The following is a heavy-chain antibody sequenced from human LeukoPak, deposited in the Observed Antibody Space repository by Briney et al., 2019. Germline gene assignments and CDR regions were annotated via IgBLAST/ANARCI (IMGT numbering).Heavy chain of an antibody. CDR3: ARGHGSYYYYMDV. CDR2: INPNSGGT. J-gene: IGHJ6*03. V-gene: IGHV1-2*02. Sequence: ASVKVSCKASGYTFTDFCMLWVRQAPGQGLEWMGWINPNSGGTDYAQKFQGRVTMTRDTSTSTAYMELSRLRSDDTAVYHCARGHGSYYYYMDVWGKGTTVTVSS. CDR1: GYTFTDFC. D-gene: IGHD3-10*01.